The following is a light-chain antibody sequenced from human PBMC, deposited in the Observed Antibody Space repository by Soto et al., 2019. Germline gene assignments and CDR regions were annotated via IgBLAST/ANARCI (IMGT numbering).Light chain of an antibody. Sequence: EIVLTQSPGTLSLSPGERATPSCRASQRVSANTLAWNQQKPGQAPRLLIYGASSRATGIPDRFSGSGSGTDFTLTISRLEPEDFAVYYCQQYDSSPLTFGGGTKVEIK. CDR3: QQYDSSPLT. J-gene: IGKJ4*01. CDR1: QRVSANT. V-gene: IGKV3-20*01. CDR2: GAS.